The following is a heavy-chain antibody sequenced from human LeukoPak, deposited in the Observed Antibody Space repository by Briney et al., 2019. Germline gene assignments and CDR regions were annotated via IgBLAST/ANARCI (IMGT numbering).Heavy chain of an antibody. J-gene: IGHJ4*02. V-gene: IGHV1-69*04. Sequence: SVKVSCKASGYTFTSYGISWVRQAPGQGLEWMGRIIPILGIANYAQKFQGRVTITADKSTSTAYMELSSLRSEDTAVYYCARERISTPDYGDYAVDYWGQGTLVTVSS. CDR3: ARERISTPDYGDYAVDY. CDR2: IIPILGIA. CDR1: GYTFTSYG. D-gene: IGHD4-17*01.